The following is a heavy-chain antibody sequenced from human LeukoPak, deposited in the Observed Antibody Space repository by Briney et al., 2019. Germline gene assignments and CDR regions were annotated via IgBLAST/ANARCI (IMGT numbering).Heavy chain of an antibody. J-gene: IGHJ6*02. V-gene: IGHV1-3*04. CDR2: IDTANGNT. CDR3: AVAYCSGGSCYPDV. Sequence: ASVKVSCKASGYTFTNHAMHWVRQAPGQGLEWMGWIDTANGNTKYLQKFQGRVTITRDTSARIVYMELSSLRFEDTALYYCAVAYCSGGSCYPDVWGQGTTVTVSS. D-gene: IGHD2-15*01. CDR1: GYTFTNHA.